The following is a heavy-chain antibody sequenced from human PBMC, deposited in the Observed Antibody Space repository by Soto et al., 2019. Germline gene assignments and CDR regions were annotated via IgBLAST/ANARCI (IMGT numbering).Heavy chain of an antibody. V-gene: IGHV3-23*01. D-gene: IGHD6-25*01. CDR1: GFTFSSYA. J-gene: IGHJ4*02. CDR2: ISGSGGSA. CDR3: AKDQVAAAGNFDY. Sequence: EVQLLESGGGLVQPGGSLRLSCAASGFTFSSYAMSWVRQAPGKGLEWVSAISGSGGSAYYADSVKGRFTISRDNSKNTLYLQRTSLRAEDTAVYYWAKDQVAAAGNFDYWGRGTLVAVSS.